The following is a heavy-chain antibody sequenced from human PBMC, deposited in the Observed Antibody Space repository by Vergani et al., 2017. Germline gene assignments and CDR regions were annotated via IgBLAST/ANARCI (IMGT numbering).Heavy chain of an antibody. D-gene: IGHD5-12*01. CDR1: GFTFSSYW. Sequence: EVQLLESGGGLVQPGGSLRLSCAASGFTFSSYWMHWVRQAPGKGLVWVSRINSDGSSTSYADTVKGRFTISRDNDKNTLYLQMNSLRAEDTAVYYCARDGGYGGYEPNLDYGGQGTLLTVSS. CDR3: ARDGGYGGYEPNLDY. J-gene: IGHJ4*02. V-gene: IGHV3-74*01. CDR2: INSDGSST.